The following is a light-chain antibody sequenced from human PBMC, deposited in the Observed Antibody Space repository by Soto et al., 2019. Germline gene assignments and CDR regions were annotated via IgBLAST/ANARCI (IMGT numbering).Light chain of an antibody. Sequence: EIVLTQSPGTLSLSPGERATLSCRASQTVSSSYLAWYQQKPGQAPRLLIYGASSRATGIPDRFSGSGSGTDFTLTISRLEPEDCAVYYCQQYGNSRFTFGPGTKGAIK. J-gene: IGKJ3*01. CDR1: QTVSSSY. CDR3: QQYGNSRFT. V-gene: IGKV3-20*01. CDR2: GAS.